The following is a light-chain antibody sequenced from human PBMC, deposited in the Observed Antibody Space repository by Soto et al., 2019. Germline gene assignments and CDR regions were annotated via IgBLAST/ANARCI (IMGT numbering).Light chain of an antibody. V-gene: IGKV3-20*01. CDR3: QLYAGSPMYT. CDR1: QSVSSSY. CDR2: GAS. J-gene: IGKJ2*01. Sequence: EIVLTQSPGTLSLSPGERATLSCRASQSVSSSYLAWYQQKPGQAPRLLIYGASSRATGIPDRFSGSGSGTDFTLTISRLEPEDFAVYYCQLYAGSPMYTFGQGTRLEIK.